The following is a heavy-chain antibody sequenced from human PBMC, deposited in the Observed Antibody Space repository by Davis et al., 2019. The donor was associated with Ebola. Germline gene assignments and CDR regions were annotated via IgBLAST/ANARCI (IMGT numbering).Heavy chain of an antibody. CDR3: ASYCHYTDCSYFDC. D-gene: IGHD3-16*01. CDR2: FSASEGHT. J-gene: IGHJ4*02. V-gene: IGHV3-23*01. Sequence: GESLKISCAASGFTFSNYDMSWVRHVPGKGLEWVSTFSASEGHTHYSDSVRGRFTISRDNSKNTLYLQMNSLRAEDTATYYCASYCHYTDCSYFDCWGQGTMVAVAS. CDR1: GFTFSNYD.